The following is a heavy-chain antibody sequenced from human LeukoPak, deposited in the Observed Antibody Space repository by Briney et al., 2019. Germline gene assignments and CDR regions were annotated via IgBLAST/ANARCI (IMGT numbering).Heavy chain of an antibody. V-gene: IGHV3-11*04. J-gene: IGHJ2*01. Sequence: PGGSLRLSCAASGFNFGDFYMSWIRQAPGKGLEFISYISDRGSSKDYVDSVRGQFTISRDNANNSLYLQMNTLRVEDTAIYYCARTIVGATVDWYFDLWGRGTPVTGSS. CDR3: ARTIVGATVDWYFDL. CDR2: ISDRGSSK. D-gene: IGHD1-26*01. CDR1: GFNFGDFY.